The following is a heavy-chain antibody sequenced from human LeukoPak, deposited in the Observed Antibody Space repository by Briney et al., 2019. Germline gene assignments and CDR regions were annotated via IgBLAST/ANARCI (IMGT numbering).Heavy chain of an antibody. CDR3: ARGIAAAGTGRNWFDP. CDR2: IYHSGST. D-gene: IGHD6-13*01. Sequence: SETLSLTCAVSGGSFSSGGYSWSWLRQPPGKGLEWLGYIYHSGSTYYNPSLKSRVTISVDRSKNQFSLKLSSVTAADTAVYYCARGIAAAGTGRNWFDPWGQGTLVTVSS. V-gene: IGHV4-30-2*01. J-gene: IGHJ5*02. CDR1: GGSFSSGGYS.